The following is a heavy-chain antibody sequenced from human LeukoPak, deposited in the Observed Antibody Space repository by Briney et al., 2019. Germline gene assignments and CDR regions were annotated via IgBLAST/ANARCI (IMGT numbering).Heavy chain of an antibody. D-gene: IGHD3-10*01. CDR1: GGSISSGGYY. V-gene: IGHV4-30-2*05. J-gene: IGHJ4*02. CDR2: INHSGST. Sequence: SETLSLTCAVSGGSISSGGYYWSWIRQPPGKGLEWIVKINHSGSTNYNPSLKSRVTISVDTSKNQFSLKLSSVTAADTAVYYCARAKYYYGSGSPYYFDYWGQGTLVTVSS. CDR3: ARAKYYYGSGSPYYFDY.